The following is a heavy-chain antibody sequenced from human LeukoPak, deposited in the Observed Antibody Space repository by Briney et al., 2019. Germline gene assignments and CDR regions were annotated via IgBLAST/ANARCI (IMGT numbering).Heavy chain of an antibody. CDR1: GVTVSNNF. Sequence: SLXLSCAASGVTVSNNFMSWVRQAPGKGLEGGSVIYGGGSTYYADSVKGRFTISRDTSKNTLYLQMNSLRAEDTAVYYCASWPGGWYGEDSWGQGTLVTVSS. J-gene: IGHJ4*02. CDR2: IYGGGST. CDR3: ASWPGGWYGEDS. D-gene: IGHD6-19*01. V-gene: IGHV3-53*01.